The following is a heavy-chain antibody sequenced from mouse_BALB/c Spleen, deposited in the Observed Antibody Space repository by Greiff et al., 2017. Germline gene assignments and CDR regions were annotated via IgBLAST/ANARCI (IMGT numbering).Heavy chain of an antibody. CDR1: GDSITSGY. Sequence: EVQLQESGPSLVKPSQTLSLTCSVTGDSITSGYWNWIRKFPGNKLEYMGYISYSGSTYYNPSLKRRISITRDTSKNQYYLQLNSVTTEDTATYYCARYYGSSYWYFDVWGAGTTVTVSS. CDR3: ARYYGSSYWYFDV. V-gene: IGHV3-8*02. J-gene: IGHJ1*01. D-gene: IGHD1-1*01. CDR2: ISYSGST.